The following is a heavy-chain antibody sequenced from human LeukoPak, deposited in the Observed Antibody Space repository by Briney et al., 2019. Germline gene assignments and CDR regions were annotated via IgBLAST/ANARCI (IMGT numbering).Heavy chain of an antibody. CDR3: ARVQNQYSYGYFAFDY. D-gene: IGHD5-18*01. V-gene: IGHV3-30-3*01. Sequence: PGGSLRLSCAASGFTFSSYAMHWVRQAPGKGLEWVAVISYDGSNKYYADSVKGRFTISRDNFKNTLYLQMNSLRAEDTAVYYCARVQNQYSYGYFAFDYWGQGTLVTVSS. J-gene: IGHJ4*02. CDR1: GFTFSSYA. CDR2: ISYDGSNK.